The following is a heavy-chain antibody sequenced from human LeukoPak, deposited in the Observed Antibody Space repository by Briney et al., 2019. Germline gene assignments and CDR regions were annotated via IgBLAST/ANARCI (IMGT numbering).Heavy chain of an antibody. CDR2: ISSSSSYI. Sequence: GGSLRLSCAASGFTFDDYAMHWVRQAPGKGLEWVSSISSSSSYIYYADSVKGRFTISRDNAKNSLYLQMNSLRAEDTAVYYCARDAVKTVVPAAMDFWGQGTLVTVSS. CDR3: ARDAVKTVVPAAMDF. D-gene: IGHD2-2*01. CDR1: GFTFDDYA. J-gene: IGHJ4*02. V-gene: IGHV3-21*01.